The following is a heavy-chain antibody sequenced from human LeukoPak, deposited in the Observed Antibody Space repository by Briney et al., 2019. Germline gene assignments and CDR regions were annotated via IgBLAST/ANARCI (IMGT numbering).Heavy chain of an antibody. J-gene: IGHJ4*02. V-gene: IGHV3-23*01. CDR2: INPGGGT. CDR1: GFNFSKFG. Sequence: GSLRLSCEASGFNFSKFGISWVRQAPGKGLEWVSGINPGGGTRYADSVKGRFIISRDNSKNTLYVQMSSLRAEDTALYFCAKDGLLLWGSYSDSWGQGTLVTVSS. CDR3: AKDGLLLWGSYSDS. D-gene: IGHD3-16*01.